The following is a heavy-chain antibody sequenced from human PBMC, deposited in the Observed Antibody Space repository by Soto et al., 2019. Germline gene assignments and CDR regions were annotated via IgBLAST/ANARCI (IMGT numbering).Heavy chain of an antibody. Sequence: QVQLVESGGGVVQPGRSLRLSCAASGFTFSSYGMHWVRQAPGKGLEWVAVIWYDGSNKYYADSVKGRFTISRDNSKNTPYLQMDSLRAEDTAVYYGARVAQGIVGASHYSDYLCQETLVTLSS. CDR3: ARVAQGIVGASHYSDY. V-gene: IGHV3-33*01. CDR1: GFTFSSYG. D-gene: IGHD1-26*01. J-gene: IGHJ4*02. CDR2: IWYDGSNK.